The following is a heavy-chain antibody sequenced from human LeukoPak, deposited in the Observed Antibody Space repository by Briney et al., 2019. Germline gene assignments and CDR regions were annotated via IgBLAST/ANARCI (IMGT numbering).Heavy chain of an antibody. J-gene: IGHJ4*02. D-gene: IGHD4-23*01. Sequence: ASVKVSCKASGYTFTGYYMHWVRQVPGQGLEWMGWINPNSGGTNYAQKFQGRVTMTRDTSISTAYMELSRLRSDDTAVYHCARASGSYGGYFDYWGQGTLVTVSS. V-gene: IGHV1-2*02. CDR1: GYTFTGYY. CDR3: ARASGSYGGYFDY. CDR2: INPNSGGT.